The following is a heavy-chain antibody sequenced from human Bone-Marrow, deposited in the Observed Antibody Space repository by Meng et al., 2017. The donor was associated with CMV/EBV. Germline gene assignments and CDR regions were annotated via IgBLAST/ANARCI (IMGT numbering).Heavy chain of an antibody. CDR3: VRGGTITTGHWFDP. CDR1: GFAVDEYG. Sequence: SGFAVDEYGMSWVRQGPGKGLEWVSGVNWNGGSTDYADSVKGRFTISRDNAKNSLYLQMHSLRAEDTALYYCVRGGTITTGHWFDPWGQGTLVTVSS. V-gene: IGHV3-20*03. D-gene: IGHD4-11*01. J-gene: IGHJ5*02. CDR2: VNWNGGST.